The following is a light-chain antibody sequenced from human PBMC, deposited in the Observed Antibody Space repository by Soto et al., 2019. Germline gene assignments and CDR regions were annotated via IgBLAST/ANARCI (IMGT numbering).Light chain of an antibody. Sequence: QSVLTQSPSASATPGQRVTISCSGSGSNIGTYAVNWYQQLPGTAPTLLIFRNHQRPSGVPDRFSGSKSGTSASLAISGPQSEDEADYYCAAWDDSLRAVVFGGGTKLTGL. CDR2: RNH. J-gene: IGLJ2*01. CDR3: AAWDDSLRAVV. CDR1: GSNIGTYA. V-gene: IGLV1-44*01.